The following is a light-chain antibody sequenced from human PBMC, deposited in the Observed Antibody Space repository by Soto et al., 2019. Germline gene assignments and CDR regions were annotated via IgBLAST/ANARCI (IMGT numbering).Light chain of an antibody. J-gene: IGLJ1*01. V-gene: IGLV2-11*01. CDR2: DVN. CDR3: CSYAGSYTYV. CDR1: SSDVGGYNY. Sequence: QSALTQPRSVSGSPGQSVTISCTGTSSDVGGYNYVSWYQQHPGKAPKLMIHDVNKRPSGVPDRFSGSKSGSTASLTISGLQAEDEADYYCCSYAGSYTYVFGTGTKVTVL.